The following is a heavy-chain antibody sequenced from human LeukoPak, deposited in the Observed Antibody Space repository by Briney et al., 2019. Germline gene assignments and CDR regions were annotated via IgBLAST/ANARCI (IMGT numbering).Heavy chain of an antibody. CDR1: GYTFTSYG. V-gene: IGHV1-18*01. CDR2: ISAYNGNT. D-gene: IGHD3-22*01. CDR3: ARNYDSSGYSYYYYGMDV. J-gene: IGHJ6*02. Sequence: ASVKVSCKASGYTFTSYGISWVRQAPGQGLEWMGWISAYNGNTNYAQKLQGRVTMTTDTSTSTAYMELRSLRSDDTAVYYCARNYDSSGYSYYYYGMDVWGQGTTVTVSS.